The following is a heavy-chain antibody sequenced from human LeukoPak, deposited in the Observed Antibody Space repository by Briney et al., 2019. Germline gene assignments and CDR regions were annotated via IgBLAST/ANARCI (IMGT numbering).Heavy chain of an antibody. CDR1: GISLRSYS. D-gene: IGHD1-26*01. CDR2: TSHDESNK. V-gene: IGHV3-30-3*01. CDR3: AKGDGAGAYRTDF. J-gene: IGHJ4*02. Sequence: GESLRLSCVASGISLRSYSVHWVRQAPGKGLEWVALTSHDESNKKYADSVRGRCTISRDNSRDTVFLQLSNLRHEDTAVYYWAKGDGAGAYRTDFWGPGTRVSVSS.